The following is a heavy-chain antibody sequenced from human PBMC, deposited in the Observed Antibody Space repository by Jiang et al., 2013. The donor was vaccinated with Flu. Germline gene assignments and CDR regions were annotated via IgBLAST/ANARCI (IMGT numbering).Heavy chain of an antibody. Sequence: VQLVESGGGLVTPGGSLRLSCAASGFTFNTYTMNWVRQAPGKGLEWVSSISITSKYIYYGDSVKGRFTISRDNARNLLFLQMDSLRAEDTAVYYCAREKPDRTYVHSYGMDVWGQGTTV. D-gene: IGHD3-16*01. CDR2: ISITSKYI. J-gene: IGHJ6*02. CDR3: AREKPDRTYVHSYGMDV. CDR1: GFTFNTYT. V-gene: IGHV3-21*01.